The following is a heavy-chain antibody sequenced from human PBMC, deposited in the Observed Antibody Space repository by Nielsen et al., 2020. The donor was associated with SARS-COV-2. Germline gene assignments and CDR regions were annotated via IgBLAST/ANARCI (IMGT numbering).Heavy chain of an antibody. J-gene: IGHJ5*02. CDR2: IVVGSGNT. Sequence: SVKVSCKASGFTFTSSAVQWVRQARGQRLEWIGWIVVGSGNTNYAQKFQERVTITRDMSTSTAYMELSSLRSEDTAVYYCAADRGRYCGGDRPPHPWGQGTLVTVSS. CDR3: AADRGRYCGGDRPPHP. D-gene: IGHD2-21*02. CDR1: GFTFTSSA. V-gene: IGHV1-58*01.